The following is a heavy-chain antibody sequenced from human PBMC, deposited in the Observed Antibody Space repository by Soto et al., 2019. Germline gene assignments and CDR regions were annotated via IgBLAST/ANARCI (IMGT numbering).Heavy chain of an antibody. D-gene: IGHD3-10*01. V-gene: IGHV1-18*01. J-gene: IGHJ4*02. CDR1: CYNFTSYG. CDR2: ISAYNGNT. CDR3: AVGLLYLDY. Sequence: ASVKVSCKASCYNFTSYGISWVRQAPGQGLEWMGWISAYNGNTNYAQKFQGRVTMTTDTSTSTAYMELSSLRFEDTAVYYCAVGLLYLDYWGQGTLVTVSS.